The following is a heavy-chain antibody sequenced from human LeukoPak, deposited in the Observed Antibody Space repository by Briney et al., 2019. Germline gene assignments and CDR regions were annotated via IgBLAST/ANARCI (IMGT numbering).Heavy chain of an antibody. CDR3: ARGLGYSSGWYFDY. CDR1: GFTVSSNY. V-gene: IGHV3-66*02. D-gene: IGHD6-19*01. J-gene: IGHJ4*02. Sequence: GGSLRLSCAASGFTVSSNYMSWVSQAPGKGLEWVSVIYSGGSTYYADSVKGRFTISRDNSKNTLYLQMNSLRAEDTAVYYCARGLGYSSGWYFDYWGQGTLVTVPS. CDR2: IYSGGST.